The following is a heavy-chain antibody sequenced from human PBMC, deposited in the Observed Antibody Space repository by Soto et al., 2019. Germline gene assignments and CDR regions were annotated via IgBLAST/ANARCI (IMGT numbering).Heavy chain of an antibody. Sequence: EVQLVESGGGLVQPGGSLRLTCAASGFMFNTYWFHWVRQAPGKGLTWVSRINSDGSGINYADSVKGRFTIYRDNAKNTLYLQMSSLRAEDSAVYYCARDRSYSMDVWGQGTRSPSP. V-gene: IGHV3-74*01. CDR2: INSDGSGI. CDR1: GFMFNTYW. CDR3: ARDRSYSMDV. J-gene: IGHJ6*02.